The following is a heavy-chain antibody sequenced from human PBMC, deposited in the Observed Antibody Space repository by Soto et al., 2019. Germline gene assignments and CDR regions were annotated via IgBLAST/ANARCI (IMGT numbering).Heavy chain of an antibody. V-gene: IGHV4-59*08. CDR2: IYYSGST. Sequence: SETLSLTCTVSGGSISSYYWSWIRQPPGKGLEWIGYIYYSGSTNYNPSLKSRVTISVDTSKNQFSLKLSSVTAADTAVYYCASTHCSSTSCHPIDFDYWGQGTLVTVSS. CDR3: ASTHCSSTSCHPIDFDY. D-gene: IGHD2-2*01. J-gene: IGHJ4*02. CDR1: GGSISSYY.